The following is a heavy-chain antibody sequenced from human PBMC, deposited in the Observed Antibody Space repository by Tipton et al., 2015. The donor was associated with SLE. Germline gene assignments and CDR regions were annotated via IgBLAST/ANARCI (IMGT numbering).Heavy chain of an antibody. D-gene: IGHD6-13*01. J-gene: IGHJ4*02. V-gene: IGHV3-21*01. CDR1: GFTFGDYG. CDR2: ITTTSTSI. CDR3: AKGVYSCSD. Sequence: SLRLSCAASGFTFGDYGMNWVRQAPGKGLQWVSSITTTSTSIYYAFSVKGRFTISRDNARNSLFLQMNSLRAEDTAIYYCAKGVYSCSDWGQGTLVTVSS.